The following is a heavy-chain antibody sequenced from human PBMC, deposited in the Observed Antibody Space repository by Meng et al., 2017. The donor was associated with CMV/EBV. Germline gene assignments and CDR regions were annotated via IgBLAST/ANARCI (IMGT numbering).Heavy chain of an antibody. D-gene: IGHD5-24*01. CDR2: IYYSGST. CDR3: ARDKDGDGYNIGNGMDV. V-gene: IGHV4-59*01. J-gene: IGHJ6*02. CDR1: GGSISSYY. Sequence: SETLSLTCTVSGGSISSYYWSWIRQPPGKGLEWIGYIYYSGSTNYNPSLKSRVTISVDTSKNQSSLKLSAVTAADTAVYYCARDKDGDGYNIGNGMDVWGQGTTVTVSS.